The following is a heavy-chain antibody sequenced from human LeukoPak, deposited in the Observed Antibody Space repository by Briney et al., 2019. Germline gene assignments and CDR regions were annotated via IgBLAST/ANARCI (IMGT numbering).Heavy chain of an antibody. CDR3: ARMEQLVLGHFDY. CDR1: GFTFSSYW. CDR2: IKQDGSEK. J-gene: IGHJ4*02. Sequence: PGGSLRLSSAASGFTFSSYWTSWVRQAPGKGLEWVANIKQDGSEKYYVDSVKGRFTISRDNAKNSLYLQMNSLRAEDTAVYYCARMEQLVLGHFDYWGQGTLVTVSS. D-gene: IGHD6-13*01. V-gene: IGHV3-7*01.